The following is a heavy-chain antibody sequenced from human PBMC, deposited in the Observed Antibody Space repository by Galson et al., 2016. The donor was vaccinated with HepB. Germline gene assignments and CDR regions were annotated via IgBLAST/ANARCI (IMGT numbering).Heavy chain of an antibody. CDR2: IYPGDSET. CDR3: ARPAHSGYYNRLEF. J-gene: IGHJ4*02. Sequence: QSGAEVKKPGESLKISCKGSGYDFSTYWIAWVRQMPGKGLEWMGIIYPGDSETRYSPSFQGQVTISADKSNSTAYLQWSSLKASDTAIFYCARPAHSGYYNRLEFWGQGTPITGSS. D-gene: IGHD3-22*01. V-gene: IGHV5-51*01. CDR1: GYDFSTYW.